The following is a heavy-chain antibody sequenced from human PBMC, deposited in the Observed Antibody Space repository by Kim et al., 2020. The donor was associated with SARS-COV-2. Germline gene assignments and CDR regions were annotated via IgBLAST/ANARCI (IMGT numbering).Heavy chain of an antibody. J-gene: IGHJ4*02. CDR2: IYYSGST. V-gene: IGHV4-59*01. Sequence: SETLSLTCTVSGGSISSYYWSWIRQPPGKGLEWIGYIYYSGSTNYNPSLKSRVTISVDTSKNQFSLKLSSVTAADTAVYYCARVIYSNYGLYFDYWGQGTLVTVSS. CDR3: ARVIYSNYGLYFDY. D-gene: IGHD4-4*01. CDR1: GGSISSYY.